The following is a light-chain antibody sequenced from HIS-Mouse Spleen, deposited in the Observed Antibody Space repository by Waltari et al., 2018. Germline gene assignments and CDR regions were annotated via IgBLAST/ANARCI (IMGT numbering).Light chain of an antibody. V-gene: IGKV3-11*01. CDR2: DAS. CDR3: KQRSNRPL. Sequence: EMVLTQSPATLSLSPGERATLSCRTSQRASSYLAWYQQKPGQAPRLLIYDASNRATGIPTSVSGSGYGTDFTLTIRSLDPEDFAFDYWKQRSNRPLFGQGTKLALK. J-gene: IGKJ2*01. CDR1: QRASSY.